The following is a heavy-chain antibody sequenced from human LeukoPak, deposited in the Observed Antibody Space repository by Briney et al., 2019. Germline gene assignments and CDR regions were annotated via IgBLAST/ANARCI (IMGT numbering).Heavy chain of an antibody. J-gene: IGHJ5*02. CDR1: GGSISSYY. V-gene: IGHV4-59*08. Sequence: SETLSLTCTVSGGSISSYYWSWIRQPPGRGLEWIGYIYYSGSTYYNPSLKSRVTISVDTSKNQFSLKLSSVTAADTAVYYCARHSYPNWFDPWGQGTLVTVSS. CDR2: IYYSGST. CDR3: ARHSYPNWFDP.